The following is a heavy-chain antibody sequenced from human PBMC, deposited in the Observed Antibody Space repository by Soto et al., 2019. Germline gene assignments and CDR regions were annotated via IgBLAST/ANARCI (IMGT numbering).Heavy chain of an antibody. Sequence: GGSLRLSCAASGFSFSSYVMSWVRQAPGKGLEWVSAISGVGGSTSYADSVKGRFTISRDNSKSTLYLQLNSLRAEDTAVYYCAKGRYTNRYDFDYWGQGTLVTVSS. D-gene: IGHD1-20*01. V-gene: IGHV3-23*01. CDR1: GFSFSSYV. CDR2: ISGVGGST. J-gene: IGHJ4*02. CDR3: AKGRYTNRYDFDY.